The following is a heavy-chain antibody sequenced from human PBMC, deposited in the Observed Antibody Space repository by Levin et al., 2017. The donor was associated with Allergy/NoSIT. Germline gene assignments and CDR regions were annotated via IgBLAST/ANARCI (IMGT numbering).Heavy chain of an antibody. J-gene: IGHJ6*02. CDR3: ARGSRPYYDFWSGYYLPYYYGMDV. Sequence: SCAASGFTFSSYAMHWVRQAPGKGLEWVAVISYDGSNKYYADSVKGRFTISRDNSKNTLYLQMNSLRAEDTAVYYCARGSRPYYDFWSGYYLPYYYGMDVWGQGTTVTVSS. V-gene: IGHV3-30*04. CDR2: ISYDGSNK. CDR1: GFTFSSYA. D-gene: IGHD3-3*01.